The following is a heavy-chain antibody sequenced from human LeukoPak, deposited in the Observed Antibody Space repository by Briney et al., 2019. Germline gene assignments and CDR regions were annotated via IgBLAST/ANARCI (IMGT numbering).Heavy chain of an antibody. V-gene: IGHV4-34*01. J-gene: IGHJ4*02. CDR3: ARESSVKDFDY. Sequence: PSETLSLTCAVYGGSFSGYYWSWIRQPPGKGLEWIGEINHSGSTNYNPSLKSRVTISVDTTKNQFSLKLSSVTAEDTAVYYCARESSVKDFDYWGQGTLVTVSS. CDR2: INHSGST. D-gene: IGHD2-2*01. CDR1: GGSFSGYY.